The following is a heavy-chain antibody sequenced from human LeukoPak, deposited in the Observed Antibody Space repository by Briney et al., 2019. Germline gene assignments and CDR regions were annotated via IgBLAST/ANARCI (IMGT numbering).Heavy chain of an antibody. V-gene: IGHV4-30-4*07. J-gene: IGHJ4*02. CDR3: ARYGSGSSAFDY. CDR1: GGSISSGGYS. D-gene: IGHD3-10*01. Sequence: TLSLTCAVSGGSISSGGYSWSWIRQPPGKGLEWIGYIYYSGSTYYNPSLKSRVTISVDTSKNQFSLKLSSVTAADTAVYYCARYGSGSSAFDYWGQGTLVTVSS. CDR2: IYYSGST.